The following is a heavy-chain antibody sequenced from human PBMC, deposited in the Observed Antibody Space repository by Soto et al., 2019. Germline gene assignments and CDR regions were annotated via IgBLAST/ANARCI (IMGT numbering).Heavy chain of an antibody. D-gene: IGHD1-1*01. CDR2: ISSSGSTI. V-gene: IGHV3-48*03. Sequence: GGSLRLSCAASGFTFSSYEMNWVRQAPGQGLEWVSYISSSGSTIYYAASVKGRFTISRDNAKNSLYLQMNSLRAEDTAVYYCASHTTLQPGWFDPWGQGTLVTVSS. J-gene: IGHJ5*02. CDR1: GFTFSSYE. CDR3: ASHTTLQPGWFDP.